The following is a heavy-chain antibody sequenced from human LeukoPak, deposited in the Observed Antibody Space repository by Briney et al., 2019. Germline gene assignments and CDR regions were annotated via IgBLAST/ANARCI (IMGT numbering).Heavy chain of an antibody. D-gene: IGHD5-18*01. CDR2: ISSSSTTI. Sequence: GGSLRLSCAASGYTFSTYSMNWVRQAPGKGLEWVSYISSSSTTIYYADSVKGRFTISRDNAKNSLYLQMNSLRVEDTAVYYCAKDYSSNWFDSWGQGILLTVSS. J-gene: IGHJ5*01. CDR3: AKDYSSNWFDS. CDR1: GYTFSTYS. V-gene: IGHV3-48*04.